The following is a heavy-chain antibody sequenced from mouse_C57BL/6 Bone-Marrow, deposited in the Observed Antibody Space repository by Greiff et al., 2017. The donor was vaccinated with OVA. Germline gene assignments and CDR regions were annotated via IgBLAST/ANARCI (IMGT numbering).Heavy chain of an antibody. CDR1: GFTFSSYG. D-gene: IGHD2-5*01. CDR2: ISSGGSYT. V-gene: IGHV5-6*01. CDR3: ARSYRNYVWFAY. Sequence: EVQLVESGGDLVKPGGSLKLSCAASGFTFSSYGMSWVRQTPDKRLEWVATISSGGSYTYYPDRVKGRFTISRDNAKNTLYLQLSSLKSEDPAMYYLARSYRNYVWFAYWGQGTLVTVSA. J-gene: IGHJ3*01.